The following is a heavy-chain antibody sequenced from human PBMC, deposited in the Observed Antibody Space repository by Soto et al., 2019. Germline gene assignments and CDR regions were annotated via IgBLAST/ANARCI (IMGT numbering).Heavy chain of an antibody. V-gene: IGHV4-31*03. CDR3: ARAPNDYGPSYYFDY. D-gene: IGHD4-17*01. CDR1: GGSISSGGYY. J-gene: IGHJ4*02. Sequence: SETLSLTCTVSGGSISSGGYYWSWIRQHPGKGLEWIGYIYYSGSTYYNPSLKSRVTISVDTSKNQFSLKLSSVTAADTAVYYCARAPNDYGPSYYFDYWGQGTLVTVSS. CDR2: IYYSGST.